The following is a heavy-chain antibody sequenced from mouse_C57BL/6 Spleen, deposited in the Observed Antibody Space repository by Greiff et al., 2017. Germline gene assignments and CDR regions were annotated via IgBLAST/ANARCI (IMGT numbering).Heavy chain of an antibody. CDR3: ARSDYGSTWYFDV. Sequence: QVQLQQSGAELVKPGASVKISCKASGYAFSSYWMNWVKQRPGQGLEWIGQIYPGDGDTNSNGKFKGKATLTADKSSRTASLQLSSLTSEDSAVYFCARSDYGSTWYFDVWGTGTTVTVSS. J-gene: IGHJ1*03. D-gene: IGHD1-1*01. CDR1: GYAFSSYW. CDR2: IYPGDGDT. V-gene: IGHV1-80*01.